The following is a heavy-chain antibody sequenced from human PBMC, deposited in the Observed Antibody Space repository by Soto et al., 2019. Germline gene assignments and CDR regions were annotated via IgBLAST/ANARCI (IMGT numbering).Heavy chain of an antibody. D-gene: IGHD2-15*01. V-gene: IGHV3-23*01. CDR3: ARDGGNICSGGSCYFQAPDY. Sequence: PGGSLRLSCSASGFTFSNYAMSWVRQAPGKGLEWVASISGSGRSTNYADSVKGRFTISRDNSKNTLAVQMSSLRAEDTAVYYCARDGGNICSGGSCYFQAPDYWGRGTLVTVSS. J-gene: IGHJ4*02. CDR1: GFTFSNYA. CDR2: ISGSGRST.